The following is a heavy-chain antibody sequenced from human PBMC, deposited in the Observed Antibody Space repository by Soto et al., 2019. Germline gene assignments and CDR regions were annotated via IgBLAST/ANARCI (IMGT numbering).Heavy chain of an antibody. J-gene: IGHJ5*02. CDR2: VYYSGTT. Sequence: PSGALALTCRVSGGSIRSSYWTWLRQPPGKGLGWIGYVYYSGTTNYNPSLKSRVTISVDTSKNEFSLKLSCVTAADTAVYYWARHSSRYDWFDPRGQGTLVTVSS. CDR1: GGSIRSSY. D-gene: IGHD3-22*01. CDR3: ARHSSRYDWFDP. V-gene: IGHV4-59*01.